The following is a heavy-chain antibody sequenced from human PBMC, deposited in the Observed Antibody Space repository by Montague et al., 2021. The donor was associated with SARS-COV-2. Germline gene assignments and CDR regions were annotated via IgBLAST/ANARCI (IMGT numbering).Heavy chain of an antibody. D-gene: IGHD6-13*01. CDR3: ASGRMVPYGSSWTTLYYYYGMDV. CDR2: TYYRSKWYN. V-gene: IGHV6-1*01. J-gene: IGHJ6*02. Sequence: CAISGDSVSSNSAAWNWIRQSPSRGLEWLGRTYYRSKWYNDYAVSVKSRITINPDTSKNQFSLQLNSVTPEDTAAYYCASGRMVPYGSSWTTLYYYYGMDVWGQGTTVTVSS. CDR1: GDSVSSNSAA.